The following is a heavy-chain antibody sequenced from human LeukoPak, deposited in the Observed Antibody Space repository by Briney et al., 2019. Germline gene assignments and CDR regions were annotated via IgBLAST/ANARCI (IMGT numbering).Heavy chain of an antibody. CDR1: GLTVSSNY. Sequence: PGGSLRLSCAASGLTVSSNYMSWVRQAPGKGLEWVSVIYRDGRTYYADSVKGRFTISRDTSKNILYLQMNSLRVEDAAVYYCARDRYYASENYLLFDCWGQGTLVTVSS. J-gene: IGHJ4*02. CDR2: IYRDGRT. CDR3: ARDRYYASENYLLFDC. V-gene: IGHV3-66*01. D-gene: IGHD3-10*01.